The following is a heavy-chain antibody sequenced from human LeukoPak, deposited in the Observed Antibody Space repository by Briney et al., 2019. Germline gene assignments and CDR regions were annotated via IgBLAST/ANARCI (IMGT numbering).Heavy chain of an antibody. CDR3: ARISYSSSWFGAFDI. CDR1: GFTVSSND. Sequence: GGSLRLSCAASGFTVSSNDMSWVRQAPGKGLEWVAVISYDGSNKYYADSVKGRFTISRDNSKNTLYLQMNSLRAEDTAVYYCARISYSSSWFGAFDIWGQGTMVTVSS. D-gene: IGHD6-13*01. CDR2: ISYDGSNK. V-gene: IGHV3-30*03. J-gene: IGHJ3*02.